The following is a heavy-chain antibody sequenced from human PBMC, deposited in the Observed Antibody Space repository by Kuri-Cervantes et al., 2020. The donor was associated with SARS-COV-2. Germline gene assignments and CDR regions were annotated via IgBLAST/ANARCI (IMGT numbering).Heavy chain of an antibody. D-gene: IGHD6-25*01. CDR3: ARDSPGATNWFDP. Sequence: SETLSLTCTVSGGSISSGSYYWSWIRQPAGKGLEWIGRIYTSGSTNYNPSLKSRVTISVDTSKNQFSLKLSSVTAADTAVYYCARDSPGATNWFDPWGQGTLVTVSS. CDR2: IYTSGST. J-gene: IGHJ5*02. V-gene: IGHV4-61*02. CDR1: GGSISSGSYY.